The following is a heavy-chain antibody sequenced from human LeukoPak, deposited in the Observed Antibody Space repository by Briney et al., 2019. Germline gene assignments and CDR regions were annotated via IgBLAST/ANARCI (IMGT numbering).Heavy chain of an antibody. Sequence: GRSLRLSCAASGFTFDAYAMHWVRQPPGKGLEWVSGISWDSGNVGYADSVRGRFTISRDNTKNSLYLQMNDLRTEDTAWYYCAKDRGYGSGAYGHFDYWGQGALVTVSS. CDR2: ISWDSGNV. CDR3: AKDRGYGSGAYGHFDY. V-gene: IGHV3-9*01. D-gene: IGHD3-10*01. CDR1: GFTFDAYA. J-gene: IGHJ4*02.